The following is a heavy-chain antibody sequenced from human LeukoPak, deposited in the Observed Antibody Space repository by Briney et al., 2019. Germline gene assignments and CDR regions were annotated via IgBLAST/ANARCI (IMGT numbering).Heavy chain of an antibody. CDR2: VGSGGSPI. Sequence: PGGSLRLSCAASGFTVSSNYMNWVRQAPGKGLEWVSYVGSGGSPIYYADSVRGRFSISRDNAKNTLYLQMNSLRAEDTAVYYCAKEAYYYDSSGYYHYWGQGTLVTVSS. J-gene: IGHJ4*02. D-gene: IGHD3-22*01. CDR3: AKEAYYYDSSGYYHY. V-gene: IGHV3-48*04. CDR1: GFTVSSNY.